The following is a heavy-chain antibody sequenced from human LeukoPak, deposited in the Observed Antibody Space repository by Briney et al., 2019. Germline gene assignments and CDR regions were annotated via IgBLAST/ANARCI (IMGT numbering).Heavy chain of an antibody. D-gene: IGHD6-13*01. Sequence: GGSLRLSCAASGFTFSSYAMSWVRQAPGKGLEWVSVIYSGGSTYYADSVKGRFTISRDNSKNTLYLQMNSLRAEDTAVYYCAKDPAAKWFDPWGQGTLVTVSS. CDR2: IYSGGST. J-gene: IGHJ5*02. V-gene: IGHV3-23*03. CDR3: AKDPAAKWFDP. CDR1: GFTFSSYA.